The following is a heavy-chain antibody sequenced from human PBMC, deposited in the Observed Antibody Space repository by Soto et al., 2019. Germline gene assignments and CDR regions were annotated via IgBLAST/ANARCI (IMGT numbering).Heavy chain of an antibody. D-gene: IGHD3-9*01. CDR2: ISGDGTTI. CDR3: AREYYGLLTGYYNDH. Sequence: EVQLVESGGDSVQPGGSLRLSCAASGSPFSSYWMHWVRHTPGKGLEWVSRISGDGTTIYYADSVTGRFTVSRDNAKNTLSLQMSGLGAEDTAVYYCAREYYGLLTGYYNDHWGQGTLVSVSS. J-gene: IGHJ4*02. CDR1: GSPFSSYW. V-gene: IGHV3-74*01.